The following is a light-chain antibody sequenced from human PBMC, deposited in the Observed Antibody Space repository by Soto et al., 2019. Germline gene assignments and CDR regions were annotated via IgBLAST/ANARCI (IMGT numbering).Light chain of an antibody. CDR3: KSYDSSLSGSYV. CDR2: SNN. V-gene: IGLV1-40*01. CDR1: SSNIGAGYD. Sequence: QSVLTQPPSVSGAPGQRVTISCTGSSSNIGAGYDVHWYQRLPGAAPKVLIYSNNNRPSGVPDRFSGSKSGTSASLAITGLQAEDEADYYCKSYDSSLSGSYVFGTGTNFTVL. J-gene: IGLJ1*01.